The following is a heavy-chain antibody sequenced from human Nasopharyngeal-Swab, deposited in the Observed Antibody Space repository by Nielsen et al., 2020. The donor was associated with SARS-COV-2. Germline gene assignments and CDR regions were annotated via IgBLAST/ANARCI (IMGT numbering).Heavy chain of an antibody. D-gene: IGHD3-10*01. CDR3: ARVGVSLYYYYYGMDV. J-gene: IGHJ6*02. CDR2: ISSSSSYI. Sequence: WIRQPPGQGLEWVSSISSSSSYIYYADSVKGRFTISRDNAKNSLYLQMNSLRAEDTAVYYCARVGVSLYYYYYGMDVWGQGTTVTVSS. V-gene: IGHV3-21*01.